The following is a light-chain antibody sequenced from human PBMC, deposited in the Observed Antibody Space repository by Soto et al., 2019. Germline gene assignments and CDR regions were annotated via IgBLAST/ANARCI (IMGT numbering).Light chain of an antibody. Sequence: AIQMTQSPSSLSASVGDRLTITCLASQGIRNDLGWYQQKAGKAPKLLIYAASSLQSGVPSRFRGSGSGTDFTLTISSLPPEDFETYYCLQDYNYPQTFGQGTKVDIK. CDR3: LQDYNYPQT. CDR1: QGIRND. CDR2: AAS. V-gene: IGKV1-6*01. J-gene: IGKJ2*01.